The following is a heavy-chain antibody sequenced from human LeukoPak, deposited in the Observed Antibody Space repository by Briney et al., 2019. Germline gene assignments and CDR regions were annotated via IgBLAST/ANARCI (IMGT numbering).Heavy chain of an antibody. CDR1: GGTFSSYT. Sequence: SVKVPCKASGGTFSSYTISWVRQAPGQGLEWMGRIIPTFGTANYAQKFQGRVTITTDESTSTAYMELSSLRSEDTAVYYCARDMAVQQPPINYFDYWGQGTLVTVSS. V-gene: IGHV1-69*05. J-gene: IGHJ4*02. D-gene: IGHD6-13*01. CDR2: IIPTFGTA. CDR3: ARDMAVQQPPINYFDY.